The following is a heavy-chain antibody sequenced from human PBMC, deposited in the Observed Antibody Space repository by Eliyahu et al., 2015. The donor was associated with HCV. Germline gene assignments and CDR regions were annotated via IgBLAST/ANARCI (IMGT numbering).Heavy chain of an antibody. D-gene: IGHD2-21*02. CDR3: ASWDCGGDCYFDY. V-gene: IGHV1-69*02. J-gene: IGHJ4*02. CDR2: IIPILGIA. CDR1: GXTFSSYT. Sequence: QVQLVQSGAEVKKPGSSVKVSCKASGXTFSSYTISWVRQAPGQGLEWMGRIIPILGIANYAQKFQGRVTITADKSTSTAYMELSSLRSEDTAVYYCASWDCGGDCYFDYWGQGTLVTVSS.